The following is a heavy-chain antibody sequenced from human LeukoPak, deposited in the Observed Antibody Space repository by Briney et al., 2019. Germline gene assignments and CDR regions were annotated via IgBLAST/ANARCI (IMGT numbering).Heavy chain of an antibody. CDR3: ARVRDLDTYYYDSSGYSPDFDY. J-gene: IGHJ4*02. Sequence: GASVTVSCKASGYTFTSYAMHWVRQAPGQRLEWMGWINAGNGNTKYSQKFQGRVTMTTDTSTSTAYMELRSLRSDDTAVYYCARVRDLDTYYYDSSGYSPDFDYWGQGTLVTVSS. CDR1: GYTFTSYA. CDR2: INAGNGNT. V-gene: IGHV1-3*01. D-gene: IGHD3-22*01.